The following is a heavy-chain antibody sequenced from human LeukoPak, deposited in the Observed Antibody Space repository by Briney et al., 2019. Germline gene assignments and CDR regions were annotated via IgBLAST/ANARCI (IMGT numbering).Heavy chain of an antibody. Sequence: ASVKVSCKASGGTFSSYAISWVRQAPGQGLEWMGGIIPIFGTANYAQKFQGRVTITADKSTSTAYMELSSLRSEDTAVYYCARGLKDIVVVPAAILGDLDAFDIWGQGTMVTVSS. CDR2: IIPIFGTA. CDR1: GGTFSSYA. D-gene: IGHD2-2*01. J-gene: IGHJ3*02. V-gene: IGHV1-69*06. CDR3: ARGLKDIVVVPAAILGDLDAFDI.